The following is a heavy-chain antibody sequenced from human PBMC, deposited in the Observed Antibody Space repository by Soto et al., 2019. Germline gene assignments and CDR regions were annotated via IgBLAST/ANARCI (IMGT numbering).Heavy chain of an antibody. J-gene: IGHJ5*02. D-gene: IGHD3-10*01. CDR2: INHSGST. V-gene: IGHV4-34*01. CDR3: ARGSMVRGVIITSTWFDP. CDR1: GGSFSGYY. Sequence: PSETLSLTCAVYGGSFSGYYWSWIRQPPGKGLEWIGEINHSGSTNYNPSLKSRVTISVDTSKNQFSLKLSSVTAADTAVYYCARGSMVRGVIITSTWFDPWGQGTLVTVSP.